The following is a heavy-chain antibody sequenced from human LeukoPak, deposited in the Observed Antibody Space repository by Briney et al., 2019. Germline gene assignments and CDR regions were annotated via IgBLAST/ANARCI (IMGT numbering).Heavy chain of an antibody. CDR1: GFTFSSYA. V-gene: IGHV3-23*01. CDR3: ARDIDTAAGTGDAFDI. CDR2: ISGSGGST. D-gene: IGHD6-13*01. Sequence: SGGSLRLSCAASGFTFSSYAMSWVRQAPGKGLEWVSAISGSGGSTYYADSVKGRFTISRDNSKNTLYLQMNSLRAEDTAVYYCARDIDTAAGTGDAFDIWGQGTMVTVSS. J-gene: IGHJ3*02.